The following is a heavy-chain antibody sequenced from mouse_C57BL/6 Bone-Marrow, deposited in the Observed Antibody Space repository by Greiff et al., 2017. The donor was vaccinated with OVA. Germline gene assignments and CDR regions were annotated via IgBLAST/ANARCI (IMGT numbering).Heavy chain of an antibody. CDR1: GYTFTDYY. V-gene: IGHV1-75*01. J-gene: IGHJ2*01. D-gene: IGHD1-1*01. Sequence: QVKLKESGPELVKPGASVKISCKASGYTFTDYYINWVKQRPGQGLEWIGWIFPGSGSTYYNEKFKGKATLTVDKSSSTAYMLLSSLTSEDSAVYFCAREGLLRYLDYWGQGTTLTVSS. CDR3: AREGLLRYLDY. CDR2: IFPGSGST.